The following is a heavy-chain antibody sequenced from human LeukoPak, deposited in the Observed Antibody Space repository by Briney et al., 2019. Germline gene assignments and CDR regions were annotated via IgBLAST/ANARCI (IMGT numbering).Heavy chain of an antibody. D-gene: IGHD1-26*01. Sequence: ASVTVSCKASGGTFSSYAISWVRQAPGQGLEWMGGIIPIFGTANYAQKFQGRVTITADESTSTAYMELSRLRSDDTAVCYCARDGENSLVGATLWYYFDYWGQGTLVTVSS. CDR2: IIPIFGTA. CDR1: GGTFSSYA. V-gene: IGHV1-69*13. J-gene: IGHJ4*02. CDR3: ARDGENSLVGATLWYYFDY.